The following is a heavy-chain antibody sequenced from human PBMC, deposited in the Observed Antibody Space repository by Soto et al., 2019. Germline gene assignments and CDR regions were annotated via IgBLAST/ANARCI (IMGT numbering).Heavy chain of an antibody. CDR3: TRRGDFYGSSVDY. Sequence: PGGSLRLSCATSGFTFSGSAMHWVRQASGKGLEWVGRIRSKASSYATDYAASVKDRFTISRDASKNTAYLQMNSLKTEDTAVYYCTRRGDFYGSSVDYWGQGTLVTVSS. CDR1: GFTFSGSA. CDR2: IRSKASSYAT. J-gene: IGHJ4*02. V-gene: IGHV3-73*01. D-gene: IGHD3-22*01.